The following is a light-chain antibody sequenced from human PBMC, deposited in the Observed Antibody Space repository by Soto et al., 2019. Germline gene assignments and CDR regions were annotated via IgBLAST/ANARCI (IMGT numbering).Light chain of an antibody. CDR2: GNT. J-gene: IGLJ3*02. CDR1: SSNIGAGYD. CDR3: QSYDSSLSAWV. Sequence: QPVLTQPPSVSGAPGQRVTISCTGSSSNIGAGYDVHWYQQLPGTAPKLLIYGNTNRPSGVPDRFSASKSGTSASLAIAGLQAEDEADYYCQSYDSSLSAWVFGGGTKLTVL. V-gene: IGLV1-40*01.